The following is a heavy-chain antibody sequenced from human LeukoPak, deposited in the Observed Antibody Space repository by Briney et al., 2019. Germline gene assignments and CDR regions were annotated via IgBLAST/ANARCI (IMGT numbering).Heavy chain of an antibody. CDR1: GGTFSSYA. D-gene: IGHD3-22*01. CDR2: IIPIFGTA. CDR3: AREAGAMIDL. J-gene: IGHJ4*02. V-gene: IGHV1-69*13. Sequence: EASVTVSCKASGGTFSSYAISWVRQAPGQGLEWMGGIIPIFGTANCAQKFQGRVTITADESTSTAYMELSSLRSEDTAVYYCAREAGAMIDLWGQGTLVTVSS.